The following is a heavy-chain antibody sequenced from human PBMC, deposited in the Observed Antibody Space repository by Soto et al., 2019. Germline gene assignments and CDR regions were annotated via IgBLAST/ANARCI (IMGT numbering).Heavy chain of an antibody. CDR2: IIPILGIA. Sequence: QVQLVQSGAEVKKPGSSVKVSCKASGGTFSSYTISWVRQAPGQGLEWMGRIIPILGIANYAQKFQGRVTIIADKSTSTAYMELSSLRSEDTAVYYCARGGKVTTVTTPYYFDYWGQGTLVTVSS. CDR3: ARGGKVTTVTTPYYFDY. D-gene: IGHD4-17*01. CDR1: GGTFSSYT. J-gene: IGHJ4*02. V-gene: IGHV1-69*02.